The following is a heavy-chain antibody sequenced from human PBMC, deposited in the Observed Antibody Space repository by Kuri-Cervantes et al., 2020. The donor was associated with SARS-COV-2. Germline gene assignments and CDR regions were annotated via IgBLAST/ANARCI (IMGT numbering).Heavy chain of an antibody. D-gene: IGHD5-12*01. V-gene: IGHV4-34*01. CDR1: GGSISSYY. CDR2: INHSGST. J-gene: IGHJ6*02. Sequence: SETLSLTCTVSGGSISSYYWSWIRQPPGKGLEWIGEINHSGSTNYNPSPKSRVTISVDTSKNQFSLKLSSVTAADTAVYYCARFIVATIAPGEYYYYGMDVWGQGTTVTVSS. CDR3: ARFIVATIAPGEYYYYGMDV.